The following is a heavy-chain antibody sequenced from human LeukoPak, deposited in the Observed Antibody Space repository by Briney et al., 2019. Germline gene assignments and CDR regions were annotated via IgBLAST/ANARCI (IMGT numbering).Heavy chain of an antibody. CDR2: ISSRSSYI. D-gene: IGHD1-7*01. CDR3: AREGTGTNTLDY. J-gene: IGHJ4*02. V-gene: IGHV3-21*01. CDR1: GFTFSSYS. Sequence: PGGSPRLSCAASGFTFSSYSMNWVRQAPGKGLEWVSSISSRSSYIYYADSVKGRFTLSRDNAKNSLYLQMNSLRAEDTAVYYCAREGTGTNTLDYWGQGTLVTVSS.